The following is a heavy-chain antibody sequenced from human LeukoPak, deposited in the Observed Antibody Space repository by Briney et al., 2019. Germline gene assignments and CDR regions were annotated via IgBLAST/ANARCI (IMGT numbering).Heavy chain of an antibody. CDR2: IYYSGSA. CDR3: ARDSVGGTGHDAFDI. CDR1: GFTFSTYW. J-gene: IGHJ3*02. V-gene: IGHV4-39*07. D-gene: IGHD1-26*01. Sequence: GSLRLSCAASGFTFSTYWMSWVRQPPGKGLEWIGSIYYSGSAYYSSSLKSRVTISVDTSKNQFSLKLTSVTAADTAVYFCARDSVGGTGHDAFDIWGQGTMATVSS.